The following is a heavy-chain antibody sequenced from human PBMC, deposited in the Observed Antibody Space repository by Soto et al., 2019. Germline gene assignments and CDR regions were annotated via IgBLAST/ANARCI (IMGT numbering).Heavy chain of an antibody. V-gene: IGHV3-7*05. CDR2: IKQDGSEI. CDR1: GFTFSSYW. J-gene: IGHJ4*02. Sequence: EVQLVESGGGLVQSGGSLRLSCTASGFTFSSYWMSWVRQGPGKGPEWVANIKQDGSEIYYVDSVEGRFTISRDNAKSSLYLQMTSLRAEDTAVYHCAKSLSAIPGDSWGQGTLVTVSS. D-gene: IGHD2-2*01. CDR3: AKSLSAIPGDS.